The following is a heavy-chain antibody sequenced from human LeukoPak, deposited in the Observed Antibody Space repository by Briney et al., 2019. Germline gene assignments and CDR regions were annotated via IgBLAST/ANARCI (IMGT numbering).Heavy chain of an antibody. CDR1: GFTFSSYW. V-gene: IGHV3-74*01. Sequence: GGSLRLSCAASGFTFSSYWMHWVRQAPGKGLVCVSRINSDGSSTSYADSVKGRFTISRDNSKNTLYLQMNSLRAEDTAVYYCAGEQDYYDSRRFDYWGQGTLVTVSS. J-gene: IGHJ4*02. CDR2: INSDGSST. D-gene: IGHD3-22*01. CDR3: AGEQDYYDSRRFDY.